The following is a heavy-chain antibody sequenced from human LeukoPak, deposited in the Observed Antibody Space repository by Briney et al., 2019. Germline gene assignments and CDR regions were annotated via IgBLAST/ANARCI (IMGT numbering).Heavy chain of an antibody. D-gene: IGHD3-10*01. Sequence: PSETLSLTCTVSGGSISSYYWSWIRQAAGKGLEWIGRIYGSGSTKTNPSLKSRVTMSVDMSKNQFSLRLSSVTAADTAVYYCARGNNYGSFNDFWGQGTLVTVSS. V-gene: IGHV4-4*07. CDR3: ARGNNYGSFNDF. CDR2: IYGSGST. CDR1: GGSISSYY. J-gene: IGHJ4*02.